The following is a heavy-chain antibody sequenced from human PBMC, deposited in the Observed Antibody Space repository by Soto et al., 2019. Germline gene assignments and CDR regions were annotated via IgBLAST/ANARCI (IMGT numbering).Heavy chain of an antibody. J-gene: IGHJ4*02. Sequence: QVRLQQWGAGLLKPSETLSLTCAVYGGSFTSDCWSWIRQPPGKGLEWIGDISHGGITNYNPSLKSRVTISLDTSQNHFSLRLTSVTAADTAVYYCARDFDYWGQGTLVTVSS. CDR2: ISHGGIT. V-gene: IGHV4-34*01. CDR1: GGSFTSDC. CDR3: ARDFDY.